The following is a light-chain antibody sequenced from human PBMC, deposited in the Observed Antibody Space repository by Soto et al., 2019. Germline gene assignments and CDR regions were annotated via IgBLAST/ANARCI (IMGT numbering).Light chain of an antibody. CDR1: QSVSSN. CDR3: QHYNDWRRT. J-gene: IGKJ1*01. CDR2: GAS. V-gene: IGKV3-15*01. Sequence: EIVMTQSPATLSVSPGERATLSCRASQSVSSNLAWYQQRPGQAPRLLIYGASTRATDIPARFSGSGSGTDFTLTISSLQSEDFAVYFCQHYNDWRRTFGQGTKV.